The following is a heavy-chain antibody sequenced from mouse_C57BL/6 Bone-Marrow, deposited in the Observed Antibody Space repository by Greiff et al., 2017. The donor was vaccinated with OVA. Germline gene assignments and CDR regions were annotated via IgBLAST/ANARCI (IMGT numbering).Heavy chain of an antibody. D-gene: IGHD1-1*01. CDR1: GYTFTSYW. J-gene: IGHJ3*01. Sequence: QVQLQQPGAELVKPGASVKLSCKASGYTFTSYWMHWVKQRPGQGLEWIGMIHPNSGSTNYNEKFKSKATLTVDKSSSTAYMQLSSLTSEDSAVYYCARRFYYYGSSLAYWGQGTLVTVSA. CDR2: IHPNSGST. V-gene: IGHV1-64*01. CDR3: ARRFYYYGSSLAY.